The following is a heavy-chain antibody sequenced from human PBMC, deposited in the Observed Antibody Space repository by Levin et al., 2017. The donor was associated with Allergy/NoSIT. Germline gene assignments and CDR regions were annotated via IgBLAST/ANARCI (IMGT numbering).Heavy chain of an antibody. V-gene: IGHV3-23*01. CDR1: GFTFNIYA. Sequence: GGSLRLSCAASGFTFNIYAMSWVRQAPGQGLEWVSSISGSGGSTYYADSVKGRFTISRDNSKNTLYLQMNSLRAEDTAVYYCAKDGTNYYDSSGYYGFFDYWGQGTLVTVSS. D-gene: IGHD3-22*01. CDR2: ISGSGGST. CDR3: AKDGTNYYDSSGYYGFFDY. J-gene: IGHJ4*02.